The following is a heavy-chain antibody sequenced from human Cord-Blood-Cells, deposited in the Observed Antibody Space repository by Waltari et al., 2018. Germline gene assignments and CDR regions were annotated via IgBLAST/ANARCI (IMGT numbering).Heavy chain of an antibody. J-gene: IGHJ3*02. D-gene: IGHD1-26*01. Sequence: EVQLVASGGGLVQPGGSLRLSCAASGFTFSSSAMSWVRQDRGKGLEWVSAISGSGGSTYYANSVKGRFTISRDNSKNTLYLQMNSLRAEDTAVYYCAKLGGVGATFLDAFDIWGQGTMVTVSS. CDR3: AKLGGVGATFLDAFDI. CDR2: ISGSGGST. V-gene: IGHV3-23*04. CDR1: GFTFSSSA.